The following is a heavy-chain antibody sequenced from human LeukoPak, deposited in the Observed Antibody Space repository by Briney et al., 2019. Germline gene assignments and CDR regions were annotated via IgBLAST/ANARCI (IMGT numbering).Heavy chain of an antibody. Sequence: SETLSLTCAVYGGSFSGYYWSWIRQPPGKGLEWIGRIYTSGSTNYNPSLKSRVTMSVDTSKNQFSLKLSSVTAADTAVYYCARYGPTISYYYYGMDVWGQGTTVTVSS. V-gene: IGHV4-59*10. D-gene: IGHD5-24*01. CDR1: GGSFSGYY. CDR3: ARYGPTISYYYYGMDV. CDR2: IYTSGST. J-gene: IGHJ6*02.